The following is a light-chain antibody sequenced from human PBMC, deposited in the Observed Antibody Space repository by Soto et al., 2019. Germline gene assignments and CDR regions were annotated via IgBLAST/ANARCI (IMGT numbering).Light chain of an antibody. CDR1: SSDVGGYNY. CDR2: DVS. Sequence: CVLTQPSSVYGSPGRSITISCTGTSSDVGGYNYVSWYQQHPGKAPKLMIFDVSNRPSGVSNRFSGSKSGNTASLTISGLQAEDEADYYCSSYTSSSTPYVFGTGTKVTVL. J-gene: IGLJ1*01. CDR3: SSYTSSSTPYV. V-gene: IGLV2-14*01.